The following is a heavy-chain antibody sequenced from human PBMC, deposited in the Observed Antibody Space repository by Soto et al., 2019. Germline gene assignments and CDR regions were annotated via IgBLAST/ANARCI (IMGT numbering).Heavy chain of an antibody. Sequence: QVQLVESGGGVVHPGRSLRLSCVASGFTFSTYAMHWVRQAPGKGLAWVAVISFDGRNKFYADSVKGRFTISRDNSKNTVFLHMISVRTEDTGVYYCARVLPILPSSMPGCFDYWGQGALVTVSS. J-gene: IGHJ4*02. CDR3: ARVLPILPSSMPGCFDY. CDR2: ISFDGRNK. V-gene: IGHV3-30*04. D-gene: IGHD2-2*01. CDR1: GFTFSTYA.